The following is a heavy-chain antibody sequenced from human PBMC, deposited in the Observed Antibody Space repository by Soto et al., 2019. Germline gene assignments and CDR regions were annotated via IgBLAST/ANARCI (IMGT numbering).Heavy chain of an antibody. V-gene: IGHV1-8*01. D-gene: IGHD3-10*01. J-gene: IGHJ4*02. CDR3: ARGRASGSYYLLDY. Sequence: ASVKVSCKASGDTFTTYDINWVGQATGHGLEWVGWINPNSGNIGYPQRFQGRVTMTRDTAIRTAYMEVSSLRSDDTAVYYCARGRASGSYYLLDYWGQGTLVTV. CDR2: INPNSGNI. CDR1: GDTFTTYD.